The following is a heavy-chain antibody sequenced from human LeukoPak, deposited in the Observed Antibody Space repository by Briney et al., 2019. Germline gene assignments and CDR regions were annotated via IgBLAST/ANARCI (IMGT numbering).Heavy chain of an antibody. CDR3: ARESSGWPLYFDY. D-gene: IGHD6-19*01. J-gene: IGHJ4*02. CDR1: GYTFTNYY. CDR2: INPSAGST. V-gene: IGHV1-46*01. Sequence: ASVKVSCKASGYTFTNYYMHWVRQAPGQGLEWMGIINPSAGSTSYAQKFQGRITVTRDTSTSTVYMELRSLRPEDTAVYYCARESSGWPLYFDYWGQGTLVTVSS.